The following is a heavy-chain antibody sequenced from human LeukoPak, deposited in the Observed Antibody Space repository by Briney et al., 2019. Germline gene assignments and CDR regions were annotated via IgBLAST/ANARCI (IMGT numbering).Heavy chain of an antibody. D-gene: IGHD6-13*01. CDR3: ARVAAAADRPDYYGMDV. V-gene: IGHV1-69*04. Sequence: ASVKVSCKASGGTFSSYAISWVRQAPGQGLEWMGRIVPMLGITNYAQRFQGRVTFTADKSTTTVYMELSSLRSEDTAVYYCARVAAAADRPDYYGMDVWGQGTTVTVSS. CDR1: GGTFSSYA. J-gene: IGHJ6*02. CDR2: IVPMLGIT.